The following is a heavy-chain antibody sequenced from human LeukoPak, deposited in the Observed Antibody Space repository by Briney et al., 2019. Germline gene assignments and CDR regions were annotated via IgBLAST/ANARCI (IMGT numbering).Heavy chain of an antibody. D-gene: IGHD3-10*01. CDR1: GFTFSSYS. J-gene: IGHJ4*02. Sequence: GGSLRLSCAASGFTFSSYSMNWVRQAPGKGLEWVSYISSSSSTTYYADSVKGRFTISRDNAKNSLYLQMNSLRAEDTAVYYCARDLGIDYGSVDNWGQRTLVTVAS. V-gene: IGHV3-48*04. CDR2: ISSSSSTT. CDR3: ARDLGIDYGSVDN.